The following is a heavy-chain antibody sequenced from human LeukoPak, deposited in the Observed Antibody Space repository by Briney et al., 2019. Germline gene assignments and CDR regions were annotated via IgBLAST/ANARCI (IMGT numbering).Heavy chain of an antibody. CDR1: GYTFTSYD. D-gene: IGHD3-9*01. Sequence: GASVKVSCKASGYTFTSYDINWVRQATGQGLEWMGWMNPNSGNTGYAQKFQGRVTMTRNTSISTAYMELSSLRSEDTAVYYCARGQSELRYFDWAYYYGMDVWGQGTTVTVSS. CDR3: ARGQSELRYFDWAYYYGMDV. CDR2: MNPNSGNT. V-gene: IGHV1-8*01. J-gene: IGHJ6*02.